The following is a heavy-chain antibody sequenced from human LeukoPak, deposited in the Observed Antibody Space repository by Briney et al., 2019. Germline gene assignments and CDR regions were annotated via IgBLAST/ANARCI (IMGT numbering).Heavy chain of an antibody. V-gene: IGHV1-8*03. CDR2: MNPNSGNT. CDR1: GYTFTSYD. D-gene: IGHD1-26*01. CDR3: VRLAGWEYYFDY. J-gene: IGHJ4*02. Sequence: ASVKVSCKASGYTFTSYDINWVRQATGQGLEWMGWMNPNSGNTGYAQKFQGRVTITRNTSISTAYMELSSLRSEDTAVYYCVRLAGWEYYFDYWGQGTLVTVSS.